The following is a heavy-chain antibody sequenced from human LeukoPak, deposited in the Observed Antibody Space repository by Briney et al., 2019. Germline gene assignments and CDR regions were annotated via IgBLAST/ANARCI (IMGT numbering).Heavy chain of an antibody. CDR1: GFTFSSYG. Sequence: PGGSLRLSCAASGFTFSSYGMHWVRQDPGKGLEWVAVISYDGSNKYYADSVKGRFTISRDNSKNTLYLQMNSLRAEDTAVYYCAKGQASGPIDVYYWGQGTLVTVSS. CDR2: ISYDGSNK. V-gene: IGHV3-30*18. J-gene: IGHJ4*02. CDR3: AKGQASGPIDVYY. D-gene: IGHD2/OR15-2a*01.